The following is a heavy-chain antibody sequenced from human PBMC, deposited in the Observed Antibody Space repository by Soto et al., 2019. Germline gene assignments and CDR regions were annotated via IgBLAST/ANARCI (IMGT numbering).Heavy chain of an antibody. Sequence: QVQLVQSGAEVKKPGASVKVSCKASGYTFTGYYMHWVRQAPGQGHEWMGWINPNRGGTKDAQEFQGRIPMTRDTSINTAYMELSRLRSDDTAVYYCARGRGYSSSWYDYWGQGTLVTVSS. J-gene: IGHJ4*02. CDR1: GYTFTGYY. V-gene: IGHV1-2*02. CDR3: ARGRGYSSSWYDY. D-gene: IGHD6-13*01. CDR2: INPNRGGT.